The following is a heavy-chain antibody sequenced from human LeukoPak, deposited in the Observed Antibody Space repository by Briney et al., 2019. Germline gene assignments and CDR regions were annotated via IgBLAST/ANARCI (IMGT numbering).Heavy chain of an antibody. CDR1: GFTFNSYW. V-gene: IGHV3-7*03. CDR2: IKQDVNEK. Sequence: GGSLRLSCAASGFTFNSYWMSWVRQAPGKGLEWVANIKQDVNEKYYVDSVKGRFTISRDNAKNSLYLQMNSLRAEDTAVYYCTTQQDTAIRYWGQGTLVTVSS. CDR3: TTQQDTAIRY. D-gene: IGHD5-18*01. J-gene: IGHJ4*02.